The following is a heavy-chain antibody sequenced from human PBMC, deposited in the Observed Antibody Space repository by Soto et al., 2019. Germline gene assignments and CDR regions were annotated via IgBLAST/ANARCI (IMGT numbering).Heavy chain of an antibody. CDR1: GYTFTNYG. D-gene: IGHD6-19*01. Sequence: QVQLVQSGVEVKKPGASVKVSCKASGYTFTNYGISWVRQAPGQGLEWMGWVSGYNGNTNYAQKWRGRVTMTPDTSTTTAYMELRTLRSDDTAVYYCARDEGSHGFDSWGQGTLVTVSS. CDR3: ARDEGSHGFDS. V-gene: IGHV1-18*04. CDR2: VSGYNGNT. J-gene: IGHJ4*02.